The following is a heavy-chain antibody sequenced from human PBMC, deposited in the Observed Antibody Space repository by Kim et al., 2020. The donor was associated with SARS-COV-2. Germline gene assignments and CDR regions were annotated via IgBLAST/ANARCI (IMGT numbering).Heavy chain of an antibody. V-gene: IGHV3-23*03. CDR3: VKDAREDGLYNFDY. D-gene: IGHD6-6*01. J-gene: IGHJ4*02. Sequence: DSVRGRFATSRDNSKNMVYLQMDSLRDEDTAVYYCVKDAREDGLYNFDYWGQGTLVTVSS.